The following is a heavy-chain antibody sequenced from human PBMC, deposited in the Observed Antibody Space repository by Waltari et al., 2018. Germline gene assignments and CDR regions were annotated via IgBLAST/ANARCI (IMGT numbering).Heavy chain of an antibody. D-gene: IGHD5-18*01. CDR1: GGTFRNTS. J-gene: IGHJ6*03. V-gene: IGHV4-34*01. CDR2: INPSGST. Sequence: QVQLQQWGAGLSKPSETLSLPCAVYGGTFRNTSCIWIRQPPGKGLEWIGEINPSGSTNYNPSLKSRVTISGDTSKNQFSLELSSVSAADTAVYYCARRGHSSYYYYYMDVWGKGTTVTVSS. CDR3: ARRGHSSYYYYYMDV.